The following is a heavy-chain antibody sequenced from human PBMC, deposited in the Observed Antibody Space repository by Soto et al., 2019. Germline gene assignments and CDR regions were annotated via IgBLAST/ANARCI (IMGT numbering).Heavy chain of an antibody. CDR1: GGTFSSYA. CDR3: ARSFSAGRIGGMDV. V-gene: IGHV1-69*12. J-gene: IGHJ6*02. CDR2: IIPIFGTA. Sequence: QVQLVQSGAEVKKPGSSVKVSCKASGGTFSSYAISWVRHAPGQGLEWMGGIIPIFGTANYAQKFQGRATTTADESTSTAYMELSSLRSEDTAVYCCARSFSAGRIGGMDVWGQGTTVTVSS. D-gene: IGHD6-13*01.